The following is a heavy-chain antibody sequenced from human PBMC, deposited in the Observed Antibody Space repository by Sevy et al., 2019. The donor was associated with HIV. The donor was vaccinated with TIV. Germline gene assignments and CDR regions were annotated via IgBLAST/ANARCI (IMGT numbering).Heavy chain of an antibody. J-gene: IGHJ4*02. CDR2: IYYSGST. CDR3: ARDQSESSSTGGLDS. D-gene: IGHD6-6*01. Sequence: SETLSLTCSVSGASVSSGSFFWTWIRQAPGKGLEWIGYIYYSGSTNYNPSLKSRVTFSVDTSKNQFSLKLRSVTAADTAVYYCARDQSESSSTGGLDSWGPGALVTVSS. CDR1: GASVSSGSFF. V-gene: IGHV4-61*01.